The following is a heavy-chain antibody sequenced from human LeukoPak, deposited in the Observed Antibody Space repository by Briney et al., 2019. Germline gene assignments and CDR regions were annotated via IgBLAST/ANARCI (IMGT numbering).Heavy chain of an antibody. CDR2: ISWNSGSI. V-gene: IGHV3-9*01. D-gene: IGHD1-26*01. CDR1: GFTFDDYA. CDR3: AKGGSYTIDY. J-gene: IGHJ4*02. Sequence: GRSLRLSCAASGFTFDDYAMHWVRQAPGKGLEWVSGISWNSGSIGYADSVKGRFTISRDNAKNTPHLQMKSLTVEDTAVYYCAKGGSYTIDYWGQGILVSVSS.